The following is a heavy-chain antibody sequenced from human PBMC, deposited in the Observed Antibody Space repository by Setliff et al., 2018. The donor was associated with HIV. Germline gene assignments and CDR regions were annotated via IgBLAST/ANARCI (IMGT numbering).Heavy chain of an antibody. Sequence: GGSLRLSCAASGFTVSSNYMSWVRQAPGKGLEWVSVIYSGGTTYFADSVKGRFTISRDNSKNTLYLQMNSLRPEDTAVYYCAVPQFLEWLPPHYWGQGTMVTVSS. V-gene: IGHV3-53*01. CDR3: AVPQFLEWLPPHY. D-gene: IGHD3-3*01. J-gene: IGHJ4*03. CDR2: IYSGGTT. CDR1: GFTVSSNY.